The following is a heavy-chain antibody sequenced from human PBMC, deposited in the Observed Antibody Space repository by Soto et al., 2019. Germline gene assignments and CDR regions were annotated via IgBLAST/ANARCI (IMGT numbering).Heavy chain of an antibody. V-gene: IGHV5-10-1*01. D-gene: IGHD1-26*01. J-gene: IGHJ6*02. CDR3: ARSGNYDMDV. Sequence: PGESLKISCKGSGYSFTSYLITWVRQMPGKGLEWMGRIDPSDSYTNYSPSFQGHVTISTDKSISTAYLQWSSLKASDTAMYYCARSGNYDMDVWGQGTTVTVSS. CDR2: IDPSDSYT. CDR1: GYSFTSYL.